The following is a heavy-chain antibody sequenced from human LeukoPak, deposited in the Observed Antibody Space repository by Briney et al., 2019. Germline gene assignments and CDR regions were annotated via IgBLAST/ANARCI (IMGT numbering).Heavy chain of an antibody. J-gene: IGHJ4*02. V-gene: IGHV3-23*01. CDR2: ILAGGGSK. CDR3: AKGNGYSYGRYYFDY. D-gene: IGHD5-18*01. CDR1: GFTFSNFA. Sequence: GGSLRLSCAASGFTFSNFAMAWVRQTPGKGLEWVSGILAGGGSKYYADSVRGRFTISRDNSKNTLYLQVNSLRAEDTAVYYCAKGNGYSYGRYYFDYWGQGTLVTVSS.